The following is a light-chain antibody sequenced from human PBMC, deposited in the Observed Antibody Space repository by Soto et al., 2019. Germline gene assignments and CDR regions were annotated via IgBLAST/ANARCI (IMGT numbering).Light chain of an antibody. CDR2: DVS. J-gene: IGLJ2*01. Sequence: QSALTQPASVSGSPGQSITISCTGTSSDVGGYKYVSWYQQHPGKAPKLMIYDVSNRPSGVSNRFSGSKSGNTASPTISGLQAEDEADYYCSSYTSSSTVVFGGGTKVTVL. V-gene: IGLV2-14*01. CDR3: SSYTSSSTVV. CDR1: SSDVGGYKY.